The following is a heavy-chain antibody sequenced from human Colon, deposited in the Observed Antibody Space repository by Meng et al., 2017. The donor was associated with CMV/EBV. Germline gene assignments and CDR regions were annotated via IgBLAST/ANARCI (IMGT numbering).Heavy chain of an antibody. CDR1: GYTFINHG. J-gene: IGHJ5*02. Sequence: ASVMVSCKVSGYTFINHGINWVRQAPGQGLEWMGWISVYNGNTNYAEKLEGRVTMSTDTSTSTAYMELRSLTSDDTAVYYCARGASYSGSVVPLDWFDTWGKGTLVTVSS. CDR3: ARGASYSGSVVPLDWFDT. CDR2: ISVYNGNT. D-gene: IGHD1-26*01. V-gene: IGHV1-18*01.